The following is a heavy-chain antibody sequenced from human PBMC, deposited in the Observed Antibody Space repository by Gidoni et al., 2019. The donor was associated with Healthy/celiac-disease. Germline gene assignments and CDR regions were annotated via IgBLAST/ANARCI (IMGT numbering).Heavy chain of an antibody. V-gene: IGHV4-31*03. J-gene: IGHJ5*02. CDR3: AIGLVYAIDNWFDP. D-gene: IGHD2-8*01. CDR1: VCSIRSGVYY. Sequence: QVLLQESGPGLVQPSQTLPLPCTFSVCSIRSGVYYWSWNRQHPWKGLEWIGYIYYSGSTSSNPSLKSRVTISVDTSNNQFSLKLSSGTAADTAVYYCAIGLVYAIDNWFDPWGQGTLVTVSS. CDR2: IYYSGST.